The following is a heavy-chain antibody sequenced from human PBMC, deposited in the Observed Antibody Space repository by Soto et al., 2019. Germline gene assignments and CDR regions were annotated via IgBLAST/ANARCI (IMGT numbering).Heavy chain of an antibody. Sequence: GGSLRLSCAASGFTFDDYAMHWVRQAPGKGLEWVSVISWNSGSIGYADSVKGRFTISRDNAKNSLYLQMNSLRAEDTALYYCAKDVAGTALDYWGQGTLVTVSS. CDR1: GFTFDDYA. CDR2: ISWNSGSI. J-gene: IGHJ4*02. CDR3: AKDVAGTALDY. D-gene: IGHD6-19*01. V-gene: IGHV3-9*01.